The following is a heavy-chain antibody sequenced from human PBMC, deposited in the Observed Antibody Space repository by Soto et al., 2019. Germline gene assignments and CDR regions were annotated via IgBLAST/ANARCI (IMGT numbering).Heavy chain of an antibody. CDR1: GGTISNSNHY. CDR3: ARPRDATGYLDY. V-gene: IGHV4-39*01. Sequence: QLQLQESGPGLVKPSDTLPLTCTVSGGTISNSNHYWAWLRQPPGKGLEGIGSVYYSGSTYYNPSLKSRLTIAVDTFTNQFSLRLNSVTAADTAVYYCARPRDATGYLDYWGQGTLVTVSS. CDR2: VYYSGST. D-gene: IGHD2-15*01. J-gene: IGHJ4*02.